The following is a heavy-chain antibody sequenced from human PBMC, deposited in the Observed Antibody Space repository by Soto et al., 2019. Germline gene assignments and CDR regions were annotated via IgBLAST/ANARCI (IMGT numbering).Heavy chain of an antibody. CDR3: ATQPGGGGY. Sequence: EVQLVESGGGLIQPGGSLRLSCAVSGFTVSNNYMSWVRQAPGKGLEGVSVIYSGGYTAYGDSVKGRFTISRDNSKNTLYLQRNTGGAAAPAVFSWATQPGGGGYWGQGTLVTVSS. CDR2: IYSGGYT. J-gene: IGHJ4*02. V-gene: IGHV3-53*01. CDR1: GFTVSNNY. D-gene: IGHD3-10*01.